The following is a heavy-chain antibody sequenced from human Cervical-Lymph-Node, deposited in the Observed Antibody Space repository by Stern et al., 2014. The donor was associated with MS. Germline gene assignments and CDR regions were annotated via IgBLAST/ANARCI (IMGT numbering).Heavy chain of an antibody. V-gene: IGHV1-3*01. CDR3: AKEGANDCFDY. Sequence: QVQLVQSGAEVRKPGASVKVSCKASGYTFTSYAMNWVRQAPGQRLERIGGSNAVTGNTKYSQKFQARVTLTRYTSASTAYMELSSLRSEDTAVYYCAKEGANDCFDYWGQGTLVTVSS. J-gene: IGHJ4*02. CDR2: SNAVTGNT. CDR1: GYTFTSYA.